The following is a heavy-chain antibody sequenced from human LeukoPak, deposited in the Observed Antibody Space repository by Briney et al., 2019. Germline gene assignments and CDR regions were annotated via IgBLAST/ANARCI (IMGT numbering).Heavy chain of an antibody. CDR3: ARPHIVVLTGADGWFDS. J-gene: IGHJ5*01. CDR2: INTDGSST. V-gene: IGHV3-74*01. CDR1: GFIVSSNY. Sequence: GGSLRLSCAASGFIVSSNYMSWVRQAPGKGLVWVSRINTDGSSTNYADSVKGRFTISRDNAKNTLYLQMNSLRAEDTAVYYCARPHIVVLTGADGWFDSWGQGTLVAVSS. D-gene: IGHD2-21*02.